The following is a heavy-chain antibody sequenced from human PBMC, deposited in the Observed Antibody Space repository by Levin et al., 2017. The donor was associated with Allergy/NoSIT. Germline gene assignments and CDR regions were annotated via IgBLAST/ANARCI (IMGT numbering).Heavy chain of an antibody. CDR3: ATEGYIYGHHSLAN. Sequence: GGSLRLSCAVSGFTVTDAWITWVRQAPGKGLEWIGHIRSKGRGGTTEYAAPVKGRFAISRDDSRSTVFLEMSSLKIEDTAVYYCATEGYIYGHHSLANWGQGTMVTVSS. CDR1: GFTVTDAW. V-gene: IGHV3-15*01. D-gene: IGHD5-18*01. J-gene: IGHJ3*01. CDR2: IRSKGRGGTT.